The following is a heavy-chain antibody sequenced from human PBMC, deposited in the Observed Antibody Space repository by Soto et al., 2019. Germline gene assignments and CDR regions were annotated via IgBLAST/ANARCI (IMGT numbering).Heavy chain of an antibody. J-gene: IGHJ6*02. V-gene: IGHV3-53*04. CDR3: ARDGLYDYASRMDA. CDR2: LHSGGDT. Sequence: EVQLVESGGGLVQPGGSLRLSCAASGIPVSSNYMTWVRQAPGKGLEWVSVLHSGGDTYYANSVKGRFTISRHDSTNTLFLQMNSLTPEDTAVCYCARDGLYDYASRMDAWGQGTTVTVSS. CDR1: GIPVSSNY. D-gene: IGHD4-17*01.